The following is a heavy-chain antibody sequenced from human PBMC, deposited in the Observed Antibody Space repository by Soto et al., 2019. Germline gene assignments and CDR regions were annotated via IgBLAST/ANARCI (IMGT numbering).Heavy chain of an antibody. CDR3: ARVGILARQAGQVNDC. CDR1: GFTFRSYE. V-gene: IGHV3-48*03. Sequence: EVQLVESGGGLVQPGGSLRLSCAASGFTFRSYEMNWVRQAPGKGLEWLSYISGGGDMELYADSVKGRFATSGDNAKNSLFLQMNSLRAEDTAVYFCARVGILARQAGQVNDCWGQGTLVTISS. J-gene: IGHJ4*02. D-gene: IGHD6-6*01. CDR2: ISGGGDME.